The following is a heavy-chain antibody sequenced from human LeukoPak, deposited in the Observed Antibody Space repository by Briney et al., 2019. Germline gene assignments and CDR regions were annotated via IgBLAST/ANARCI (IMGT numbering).Heavy chain of an antibody. CDR3: AGVVTDSSGYYSAPNDAFDI. CDR1: GYTFTSYG. V-gene: IGHV1-18*01. Sequence: ASVKVSCKASGYTFTSYGISWVRQAPGQGLEWMGWISAYNGNTNYAQKLQGRVTMTTDTSTSTAYMELRSLRSDDTAVYYCAGVVTDSSGYYSAPNDAFDIWGQGTMVTVSS. D-gene: IGHD3-22*01. J-gene: IGHJ3*02. CDR2: ISAYNGNT.